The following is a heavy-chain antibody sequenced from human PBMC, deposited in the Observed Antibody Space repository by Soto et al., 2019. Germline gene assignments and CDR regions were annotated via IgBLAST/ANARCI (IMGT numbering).Heavy chain of an antibody. CDR2: ISYDGSNK. D-gene: IGHD5-18*01. CDR3: AKRGYGRYNWFDP. Sequence: QVQLVESGGGVVQPGRSLRLSCAASGFTFSSYGMHWVRQAPGKGLEWVAVISYDGSNKYYADSVKGRLTISRDNSKNTLYLQMNSLRAEDTAVYYCAKRGYGRYNWFDPWGQGTLVTVSS. V-gene: IGHV3-30*18. CDR1: GFTFSSYG. J-gene: IGHJ5*02.